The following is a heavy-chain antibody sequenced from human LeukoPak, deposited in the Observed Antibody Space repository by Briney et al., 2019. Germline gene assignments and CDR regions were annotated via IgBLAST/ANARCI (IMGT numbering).Heavy chain of an antibody. CDR3: ARDLMGASHFDY. Sequence: SETLSLTCTVSGDSISSGSYYWSWIRQPAGEGLEWIGRIYSSGRTHYSPSLKSRVTISVDTSKNQFSLKMSSVTAADTAVYYCARDLMGASHFDYWGQGTLVTVSS. J-gene: IGHJ4*02. CDR1: GDSISSGSYY. CDR2: IYSSGRT. V-gene: IGHV4-61*02. D-gene: IGHD4/OR15-4a*01.